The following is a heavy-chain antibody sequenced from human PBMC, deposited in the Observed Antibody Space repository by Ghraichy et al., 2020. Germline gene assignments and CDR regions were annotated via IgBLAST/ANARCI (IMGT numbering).Heavy chain of an antibody. CDR1: GFTFSSYG. J-gene: IGHJ3*02. V-gene: IGHV3-33*01. CDR2: IWYDGSNK. CDR3: ARDSEVGANWRGDAFDI. D-gene: IGHD1-26*01. Sequence: GGSLRLSCAASGFTFSSYGMHWVRQAPGKGLEWVAVIWYDGSNKYYADSVKGRFTISRDNSKNTLYLQMNSLRAEDTAVYYCARDSEVGANWRGDAFDIWGQGTMVTVPS.